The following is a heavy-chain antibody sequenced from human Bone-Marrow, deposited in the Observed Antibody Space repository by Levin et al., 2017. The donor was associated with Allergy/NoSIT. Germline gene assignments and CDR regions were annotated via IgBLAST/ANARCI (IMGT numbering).Heavy chain of an antibody. CDR3: VRYYDILTNYRYMDV. D-gene: IGHD3-9*01. Sequence: SETLSLTCTVSGGSVSSGDYYWSWIRQPPGKGLEWIGYIYYSGSTYYNPSLKSRTTISVDTPKNQFSLKLSSVTAADAAVYYCVRYYDILTNYRYMDVWGTGTTVTVSS. J-gene: IGHJ6*03. V-gene: IGHV4-30-4*01. CDR2: IYYSGST. CDR1: GGSVSSGDYY.